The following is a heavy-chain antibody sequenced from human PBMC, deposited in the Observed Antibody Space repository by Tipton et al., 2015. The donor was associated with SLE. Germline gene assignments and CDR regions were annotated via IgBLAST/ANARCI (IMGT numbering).Heavy chain of an antibody. D-gene: IGHD6-13*01. CDR3: ARDPSIAAANV. CDR2: INHSGST. J-gene: IGHJ6*02. CDR1: GGSFSGYY. V-gene: IGHV4-34*01. Sequence: TLSLTCAVYGGSFSGYYWSWIRQPPGKGLEWIGEINHSGSTNYNPSLKSRVTISVDTSKNQFSLKLSSVTAADTAVYYCARDPSIAAANVWGQGTTVTVSS.